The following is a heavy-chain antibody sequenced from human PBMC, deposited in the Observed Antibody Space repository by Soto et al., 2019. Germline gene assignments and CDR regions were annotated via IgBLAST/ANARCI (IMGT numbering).Heavy chain of an antibody. CDR1: GFTFSSYA. CDR2: ISGSGGST. D-gene: IGHD3-10*01. Sequence: LSLTCAASGFTFSSYAMNWVRQAPGKGLEWVSVISGSGGSTYYADSVKGRFTISRDNSKNTLYLQMNSLRAEDTAVYYCAKRNYGSEFDYWGQGTLVTVSS. V-gene: IGHV3-23*01. J-gene: IGHJ4*02. CDR3: AKRNYGSEFDY.